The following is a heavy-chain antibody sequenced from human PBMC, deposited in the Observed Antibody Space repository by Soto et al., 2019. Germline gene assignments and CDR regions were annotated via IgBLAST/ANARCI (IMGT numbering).Heavy chain of an antibody. CDR2: MSSRGSYI. J-gene: IGHJ6*02. Sequence: PGGSLRLSWVPSGFDFDSYTIHWVRQAPGKGLEWVSFMSSRGSYILYADSVKGRFTISRDNAKSILYLQMNSLRAEDTAVYYCARDLGDYGDYLYYHYAMDVWGQGTTVTVSS. CDR1: GFDFDSYT. V-gene: IGHV3-21*06. D-gene: IGHD4-17*01. CDR3: ARDLGDYGDYLYYHYAMDV.